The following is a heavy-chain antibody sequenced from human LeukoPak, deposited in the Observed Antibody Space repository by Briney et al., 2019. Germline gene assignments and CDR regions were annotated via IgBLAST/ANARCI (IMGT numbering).Heavy chain of an antibody. CDR3: ARVQAAMGYYYYYYGMDV. Sequence: PGGSLRLSCAASGFTFSSYEMNWVRQAPGKGLEWVSYISSSGSTIYYADSVKGRFTISRDNAKNSLYLQMNSLRAEDTAVYYCARVQAAMGYYYYYYGMDVWGQGTTVTVSS. CDR1: GFTFSSYE. V-gene: IGHV3-48*03. D-gene: IGHD2-2*01. J-gene: IGHJ6*02. CDR2: ISSSGSTI.